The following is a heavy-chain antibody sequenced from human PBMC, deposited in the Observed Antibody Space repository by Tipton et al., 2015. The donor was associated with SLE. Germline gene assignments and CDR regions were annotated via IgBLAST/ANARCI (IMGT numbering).Heavy chain of an antibody. J-gene: IGHJ4*02. V-gene: IGHV4-34*01. Sequence: TLSLTCAVYGGSFSDHYWNWIRQSPGKGLEWIGEINHSGSTNYNPSLKSRVTISVDTSKNQFSLKLSSVTAADTAVYYCARRTYCGGDCNYFFDYWGQGTLVTVSS. D-gene: IGHD2-21*01. CDR1: GGSFSDHY. CDR2: INHSGST. CDR3: ARRTYCGGDCNYFFDY.